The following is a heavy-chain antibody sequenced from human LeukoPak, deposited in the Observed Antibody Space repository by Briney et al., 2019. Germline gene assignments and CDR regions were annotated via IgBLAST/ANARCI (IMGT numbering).Heavy chain of an antibody. V-gene: IGHV4-34*01. J-gene: IGHJ4*02. CDR3: ARVSPQPTAMTTVTYYFDY. Sequence: SETLSLTCTVSGASITNYYWSWIRQPPGKGLEWIGEINHSGSTNYNPSLKSRVTISVDTSKNQFSLKLSSVTAADTAVYYCARVSPQPTAMTTVTYYFDYWGQGTLVTVSS. D-gene: IGHD4-17*01. CDR1: GASITNYY. CDR2: INHSGST.